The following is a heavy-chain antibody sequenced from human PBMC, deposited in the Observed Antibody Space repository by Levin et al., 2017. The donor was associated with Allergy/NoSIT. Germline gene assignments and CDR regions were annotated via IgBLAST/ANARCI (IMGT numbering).Heavy chain of an antibody. CDR2: IYNSGKT. D-gene: IGHD1-26*01. CDR1: GGSISSDGYY. V-gene: IGHV4-31*03. J-gene: IGHJ4*02. Sequence: SETLSLTCNVSGGSISSDGYYWTWIRQHPGKGLEWIGHIYNSGKTYYNPSLKSRVVMSVDTSKNQFSLKLSSVTAADTAFYFCASYPMSSKWELRGFDYWGQGTLVTVSS. CDR3: ASYPMSSKWELRGFDY.